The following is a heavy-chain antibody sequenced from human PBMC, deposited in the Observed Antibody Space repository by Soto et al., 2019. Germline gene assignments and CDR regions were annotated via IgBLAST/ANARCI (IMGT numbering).Heavy chain of an antibody. V-gene: IGHV4-30-4*01. Sequence: QVQLQESGPGLVKPSQTLSLTCTVSGGSISSGDYYWSWIRQPPGKGLEWIGYIYYSGSTYYNPSLKSRVTISVDTSKNQFSLKLSSVTAADTAVYYCARGLYDFWGEWGNWFDPWGQGTLVTVSS. CDR2: IYYSGST. CDR3: ARGLYDFWGEWGNWFDP. D-gene: IGHD3-3*01. J-gene: IGHJ5*02. CDR1: GGSISSGDYY.